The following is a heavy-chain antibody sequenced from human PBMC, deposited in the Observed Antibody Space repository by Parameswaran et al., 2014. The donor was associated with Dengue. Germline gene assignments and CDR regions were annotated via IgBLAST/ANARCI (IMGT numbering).Heavy chain of an antibody. CDR2: ISYDGSNK. J-gene: IGHJ6*02. D-gene: IGHD2-2*01. V-gene: IGHV3-30-3*01. Sequence: VRQMPRERGWSGVAVISYDGSNKYYADSVKGRFTISRDNSKNTLYLQMNSLRAEDTAVYYCARGFYCSSTSCYSGGMDVWGQGTTVTVSS. CDR3: ARGFYCSSTSCYSGGMDV.